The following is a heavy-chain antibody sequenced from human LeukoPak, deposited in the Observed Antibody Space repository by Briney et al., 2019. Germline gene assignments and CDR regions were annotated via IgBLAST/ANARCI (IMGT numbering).Heavy chain of an antibody. D-gene: IGHD3-9*01. CDR1: GFTFSSYA. J-gene: IGHJ4*02. Sequence: QSGGSLRLSCAASGFTFSSYAMHWVRQAPGKGLEWVAVISYDGSNKYYADSVKGRFTISRDNSKNTLYLQMNSLRAEDTAVYYCAKGVGYYDILTGYDYWGQGTLVTVSS. V-gene: IGHV3-30*04. CDR2: ISYDGSNK. CDR3: AKGVGYYDILTGYDY.